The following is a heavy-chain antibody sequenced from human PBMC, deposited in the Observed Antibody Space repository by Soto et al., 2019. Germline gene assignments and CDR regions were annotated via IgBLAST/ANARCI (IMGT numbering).Heavy chain of an antibody. CDR3: AREYTAWPLAYGLDV. V-gene: IGHV1-2*04. D-gene: IGHD2-2*02. CDR2: TNPNSVGT. Sequence: ASVKVSCQASGHPFTGYYMHWVRQAPGQGLEWMGWTNPNSVGTNYAQKFQGWVTMTRDTSISTAYMELSSLRAEDTAVYYCAREYTAWPLAYGLDVWGQGTTVTVSS. J-gene: IGHJ6*02. CDR1: GHPFTGYY.